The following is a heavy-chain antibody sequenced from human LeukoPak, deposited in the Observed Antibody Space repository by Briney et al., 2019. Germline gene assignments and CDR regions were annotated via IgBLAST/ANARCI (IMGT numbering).Heavy chain of an antibody. CDR3: ARRYYYDSSGYYQGDYFDY. D-gene: IGHD3-22*01. CDR1: GGSISSSSYY. V-gene: IGHV4-39*01. Sequence: PSETLSLTCTVSGGSISSSSYYWGWIRQPPGKGLEWIGSIYYSGNTYYNPSLKIRITISVDTSKNQFSLKLSSVTAAATAAYFCARRYYYDSSGYYQGDYFDYWGQRNLVTVSS. CDR2: IYYSGNT. J-gene: IGHJ4*02.